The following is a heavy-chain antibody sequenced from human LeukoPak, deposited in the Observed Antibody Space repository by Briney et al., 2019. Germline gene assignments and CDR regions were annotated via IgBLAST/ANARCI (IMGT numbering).Heavy chain of an antibody. D-gene: IGHD6-13*01. Sequence: GASVKVSCKASGYTFTSYDINWVRKATGQGLEWMGWMNPNSGNTGYAQKFQGRVTITRNTSISTAYMELSSLRSEDTAVYYCARGLGYSSSWYRGRYYFDYWGQGTLVTVSS. CDR3: ARGLGYSSSWYRGRYYFDY. J-gene: IGHJ4*02. CDR2: MNPNSGNT. V-gene: IGHV1-8*03. CDR1: GYTFTSYD.